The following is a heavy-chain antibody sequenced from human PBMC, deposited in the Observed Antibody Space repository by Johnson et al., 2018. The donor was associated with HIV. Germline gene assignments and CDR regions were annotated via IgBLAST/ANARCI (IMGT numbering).Heavy chain of an antibody. D-gene: IGHD2-21*01. V-gene: IGHV3-30*02. CDR3: AKGGGGGGDCYSGYDAFDI. J-gene: IGHJ3*02. Sequence: VQLMESGGGVVQPGGSLRLSCAASGFTFSSYGMHWVRQAPGKGLEWVAFIRYDGSNEYHADSVTGRFPLSRDNSKNTLYLQMNSLRVEDTAVYYCAKGGGGGGDCYSGYDAFDIWGRGTMVTVSS. CDR2: IRYDGSNE. CDR1: GFTFSSYG.